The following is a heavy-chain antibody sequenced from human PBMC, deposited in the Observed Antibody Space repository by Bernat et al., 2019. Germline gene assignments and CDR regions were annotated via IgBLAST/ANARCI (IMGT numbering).Heavy chain of an antibody. CDR3: AMTSRSFNGPDY. V-gene: IGHV1-2*02. D-gene: IGHD6-6*01. J-gene: IGHJ4*02. CDR2: INPNSGGT. CDR1: GYTFTGYY. Sequence: QVQLVQPGAEVREPGASVKVSCKASGYTFTGYYIHWVRQAPGQGLESMGWINPNSGGTNFAQKFQGRVTMTRDTSISTAYMELSRLRSDDTAVYYCAMTSRSFNGPDYWGQGTLVTVSS.